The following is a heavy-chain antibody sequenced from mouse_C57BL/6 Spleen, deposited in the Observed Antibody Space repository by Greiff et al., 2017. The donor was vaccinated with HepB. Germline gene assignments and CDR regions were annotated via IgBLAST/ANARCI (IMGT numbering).Heavy chain of an antibody. CDR1: GFTFSSYG. D-gene: IGHD2-1*01. V-gene: IGHV5-6*01. CDR2: ISSGGSYT. CDR3: ARQWYYGNYGYAMDY. Sequence: EVKLMESGGDLVKPGGSLKLSCAASGFTFSSYGMSWVRQTPDKRLEWVATISSGGSYTYYPDSVKGRFTISRDNAKNTLYLQMSSLKSEDTAMYYCARQWYYGNYGYAMDYWGQGTSVTVSS. J-gene: IGHJ4*01.